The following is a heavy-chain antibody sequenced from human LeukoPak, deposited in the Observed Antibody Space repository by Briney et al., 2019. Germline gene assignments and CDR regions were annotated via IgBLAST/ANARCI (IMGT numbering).Heavy chain of an antibody. J-gene: IGHJ4*02. V-gene: IGHV4-59*01. D-gene: IGHD2/OR15-2a*01. CDR2: ISYTGST. CDR1: GVSISNYY. CDR3: ARVLSGTFYDFDS. Sequence: SETLSLTCTVSGVSISNYYWSWIRQPPGKGLEWIGYISYTGSTNYNPSLKSRVTISVDTSKNQFSLKLSSVTAADTAVYYCARVLSGTFYDFDSWGQGTLVAVSS.